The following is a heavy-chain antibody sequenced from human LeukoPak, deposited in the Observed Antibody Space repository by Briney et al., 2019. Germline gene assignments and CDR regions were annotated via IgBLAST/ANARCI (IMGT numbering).Heavy chain of an antibody. CDR1: GGSFSGYY. CDR3: ARVVPQSYYYGMDV. J-gene: IGHJ6*04. CDR2: INHSGST. Sequence: SETLSLTCAVYGGSFSGYYWSWIRQPPGKGLEWIGEINHSGSTNYNPSLKSRVTISVDTSKNQFSPKLSSVTAADTAVYYCARVVPQSYYYGMDVWGKGTTVTVSS. D-gene: IGHD2-8*01. V-gene: IGHV4-34*01.